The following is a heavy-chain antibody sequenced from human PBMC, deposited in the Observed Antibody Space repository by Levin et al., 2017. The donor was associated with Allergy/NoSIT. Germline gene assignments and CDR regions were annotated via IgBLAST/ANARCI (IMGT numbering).Heavy chain of an antibody. V-gene: IGHV3-49*04. D-gene: IGHD3-10*01. CDR2: IRSKADGGTT. CDR1: GFTFGDYA. Sequence: GGSLRLSCTNSGFTFGDYAMSWVRQAPGKGLEWVGIIRSKADGGTTEYAASVKGRFTISRDDSKRIAHLQMNSLKTEDTAVYYCSTGAVWGKGTTVTVSS. CDR3: STGAV. J-gene: IGHJ6*04.